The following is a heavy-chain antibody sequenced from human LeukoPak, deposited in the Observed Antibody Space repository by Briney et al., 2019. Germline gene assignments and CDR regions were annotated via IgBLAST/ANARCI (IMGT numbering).Heavy chain of an antibody. CDR3: AKDRGPNGVRLIDY. J-gene: IGHJ4*02. D-gene: IGHD2-8*01. Sequence: GRSLRLSCAASGFTFSSYAMHWVRQAPGKGLEWVAVISYDGSNKYYADSVKGRFTISRDNSKNTLYLQMNSLRAEDTAVYYCAKDRGPNGVRLIDYWGQGTLVTVSS. CDR2: ISYDGSNK. V-gene: IGHV3-30-3*01. CDR1: GFTFSSYA.